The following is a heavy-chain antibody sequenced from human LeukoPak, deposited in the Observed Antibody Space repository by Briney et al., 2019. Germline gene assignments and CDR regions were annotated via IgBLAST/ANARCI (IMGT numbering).Heavy chain of an antibody. CDR2: IKQDGSEK. V-gene: IGHV3-7*01. J-gene: IGHJ4*02. D-gene: IGHD6-13*01. CDR1: RFTLSSDW. Sequence: GGSLRLSCAPSRFTLSSDWMSWVPQAPGKGLEWGANIKQDGSEKYYVDSVKGRFTISRDNAKNSLYLQMNSLRAEDTAVYYCAREVAAAVHFDYWGQGTLVTVSS. CDR3: AREVAAAVHFDY.